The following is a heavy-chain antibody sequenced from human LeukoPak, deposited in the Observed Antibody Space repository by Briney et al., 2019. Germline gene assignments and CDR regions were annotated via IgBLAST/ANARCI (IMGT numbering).Heavy chain of an antibody. Sequence: SETLSLTCTVSGGSISSYHWSWIRQPAGKGLEWIGRIYTSGSTNYNPSLKSRVTISVDTSKNQFSLKLSSVTAADTAVYYCARDHLYSSGWYLGYDAFDIWGQGTMVTVSS. V-gene: IGHV4-4*07. J-gene: IGHJ3*02. D-gene: IGHD6-19*01. CDR2: IYTSGST. CDR3: ARDHLYSSGWYLGYDAFDI. CDR1: GGSISSYH.